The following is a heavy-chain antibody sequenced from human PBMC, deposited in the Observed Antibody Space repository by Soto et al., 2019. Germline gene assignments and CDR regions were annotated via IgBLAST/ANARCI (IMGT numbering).Heavy chain of an antibody. Sequence: QVQLQESGPGLVKPSETLSLTCTVSGGSVSSGSYYWSWIRQPPGKGLEWIGYIYYSGNNNYNPSLKSRVTKSVDTSKNQCSLKLSSVNAADTAVYYWARVGQQLDYFDYWGQGTLVTVSS. J-gene: IGHJ4*02. CDR2: IYYSGNN. D-gene: IGHD6-13*01. CDR3: ARVGQQLDYFDY. CDR1: GGSVSSGSYY. V-gene: IGHV4-61*01.